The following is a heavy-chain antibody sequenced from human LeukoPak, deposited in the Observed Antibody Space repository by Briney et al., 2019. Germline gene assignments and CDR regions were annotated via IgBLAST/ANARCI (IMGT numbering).Heavy chain of an antibody. CDR3: ARESSSSWYGGLDY. D-gene: IGHD6-13*01. CDR1: GGSISSGGYY. CDR2: IYYSGST. V-gene: IGHV4-31*03. J-gene: IGHJ4*02. Sequence: SETLSLTCTVSGGSISSGGYYWSWIRQHPGKGLEWIGYIYYSGSTYYNPSLKSRVTMSVDTSKNQFSLKLSSVTAADTAVYYCARESSSSWYGGLDYWGQGTLVTVSS.